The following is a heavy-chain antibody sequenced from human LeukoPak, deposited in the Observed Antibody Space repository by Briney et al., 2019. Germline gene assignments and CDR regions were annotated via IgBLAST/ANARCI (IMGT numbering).Heavy chain of an antibody. CDR3: AKGHTDFEWLYFDS. CDR2: IRGSGDST. J-gene: IGHJ4*02. CDR1: GFTFSTYA. Sequence: GGSLRLSCAASGFTFSTYAMSWVRQAPGKGLEWVSGIRGSGDSTYYADSVKGRFTISRDNSKNTLYLQMNSLRAEDTAVYYCAKGHTDFEWLYFDSWGQGSLVTVSS. D-gene: IGHD5-12*01. V-gene: IGHV3-23*01.